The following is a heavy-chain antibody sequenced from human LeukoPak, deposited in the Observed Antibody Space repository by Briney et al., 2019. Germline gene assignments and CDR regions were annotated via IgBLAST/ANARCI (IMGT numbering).Heavy chain of an antibody. J-gene: IGHJ5*02. CDR2: IYPGDSDT. CDR1: GYSFTSYW. Sequence: GASLQISCKGSGYSFTSYWIGWVRQLPGKGLEWMGIIYPGDSDTRYSPSFQGQVTISADKSISTAYLQWSSLKASDTAMYYCARLDCSGGSCYSRGNNWFDPWGQGTLVTVSS. V-gene: IGHV5-51*01. CDR3: ARLDCSGGSCYSRGNNWFDP. D-gene: IGHD2-15*01.